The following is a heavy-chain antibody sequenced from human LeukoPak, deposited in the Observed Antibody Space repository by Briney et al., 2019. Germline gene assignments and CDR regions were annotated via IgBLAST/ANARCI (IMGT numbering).Heavy chain of an antibody. CDR2: INPNSGGT. CDR3: ARDSYSGYETFDY. CDR1: GYTFTGYY. D-gene: IGHD5-12*01. J-gene: IGHJ4*02. Sequence: ASVKVSCKASGYTFTGYYMHWVRQAPGQGLERMGWINPNSGGTNYAQKFQGRVTMTRDTSISTAYMELSRLRSDDTAVYYCARDSYSGYETFDYWGQGTLVTVSS. V-gene: IGHV1-2*02.